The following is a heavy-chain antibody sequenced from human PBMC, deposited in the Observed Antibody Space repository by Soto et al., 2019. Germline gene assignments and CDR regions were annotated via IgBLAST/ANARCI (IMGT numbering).Heavy chain of an antibody. J-gene: IGHJ6*03. CDR1: GFTFSTSA. D-gene: IGHD3-3*01. V-gene: IGHV3-23*01. CDR3: AKEANSIFGGSYYYFYMDL. CDR2: ISGSGGTT. Sequence: GGSLRLSCAASGFTFSTSAMSWVRQAPGKGLEWVSTISGSGGTTYYADSVKGRFTISRDDADNTLYLQMNSLRAEDTALYYCAKEANSIFGGSYYYFYMDLWGRGTTVTVSS.